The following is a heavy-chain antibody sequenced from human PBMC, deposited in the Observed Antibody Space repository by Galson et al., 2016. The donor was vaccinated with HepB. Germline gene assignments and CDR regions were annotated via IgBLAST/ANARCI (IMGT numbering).Heavy chain of an antibody. CDR3: AREGSSWYSDY. J-gene: IGHJ4*02. V-gene: IGHV4-61*02. CDR2: IYTSGST. D-gene: IGHD6-13*01. CDR1: GGSISTSSFY. Sequence: TLSLTCTVSGGSISTSSFYWGWIRQPAGKGLEWIGRIYTSGSTNYNPSLKSRVTISVDTSKNQFSLKLSSVTAADTAVYYCAREGSSWYSDYWGQGTLVTVSS.